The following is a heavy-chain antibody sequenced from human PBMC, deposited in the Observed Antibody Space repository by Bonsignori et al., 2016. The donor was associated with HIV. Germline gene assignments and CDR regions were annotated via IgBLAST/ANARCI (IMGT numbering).Heavy chain of an antibody. D-gene: IGHD3-10*01. V-gene: IGHV4-34*01. CDR2: INHSGST. CDR3: ARAGLRRITMVRGVGTSWFDP. Sequence: GSLRLSCAVYGGSFSGYYWSWIRQPPGKGLEWIGEINHSGSTNYNPSLKSRVTISVDTSKNQFSLKLSSVTAADTAVYYCARAGLRRITMVRGVGTSWFDPWGQGTLVTVSS. CDR1: GGSFSGYY. J-gene: IGHJ5*02.